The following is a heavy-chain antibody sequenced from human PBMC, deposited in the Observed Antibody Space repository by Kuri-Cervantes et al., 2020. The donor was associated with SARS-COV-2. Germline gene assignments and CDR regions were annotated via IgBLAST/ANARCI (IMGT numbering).Heavy chain of an antibody. Sequence: SETLSLTCSVSGASISSDSYYWGWIRQPPGKGLEWIGSVSYTGNTYLNPSLKSRVTISVHTSKTQFPLNLSTVTVADTAVYYCARQVELSLDEYGMDIWGQGTTVTVSS. CDR2: VSYTGNT. J-gene: IGHJ6*02. CDR1: GASISSDSYY. V-gene: IGHV4-39*01. CDR3: ARQVELSLDEYGMDI. D-gene: IGHD1-7*01.